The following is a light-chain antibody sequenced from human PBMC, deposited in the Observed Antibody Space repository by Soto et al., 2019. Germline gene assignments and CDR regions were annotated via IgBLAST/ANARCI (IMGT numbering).Light chain of an antibody. Sequence: EIVLTQSPGTLSLSPGERATLSCRASQSVSSSYLAWYQQKPGQAPRLLIYGASSRATGIPDRFSGSGSGTGFTLTTSRLEPEDFAVYYCQQYGSSPGTFGQGTKVDIK. V-gene: IGKV3-20*01. CDR1: QSVSSSY. CDR2: GAS. J-gene: IGKJ1*01. CDR3: QQYGSSPGT.